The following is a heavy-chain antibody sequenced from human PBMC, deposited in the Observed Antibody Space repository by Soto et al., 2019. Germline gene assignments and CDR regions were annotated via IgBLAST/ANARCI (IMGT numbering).Heavy chain of an antibody. CDR2: IIPIFGTA. J-gene: IGHJ3*02. CDR1: GGTFSIYA. CDR3: ARDSSYYYDSSGSHGGAFDI. D-gene: IGHD3-22*01. Sequence: SVEVSCKASGGTFSIYAISWVRQAPGQGLEWMGGIIPIFGTANYAQKFQGRVTITADESTSTAYMELSSLRSEDTAVYYCARDSSYYYDSSGSHGGAFDIWGQGTMVTVSS. V-gene: IGHV1-69*13.